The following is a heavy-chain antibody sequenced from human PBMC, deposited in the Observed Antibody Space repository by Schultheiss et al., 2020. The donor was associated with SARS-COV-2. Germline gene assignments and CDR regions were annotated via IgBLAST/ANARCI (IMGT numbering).Heavy chain of an antibody. CDR1: GGSISSYY. V-gene: IGHV4-59*12. J-gene: IGHJ3*02. D-gene: IGHD2-15*01. CDR2: IYYSGST. CDR3: ARDVVVAAPFFDI. Sequence: SETLSLTCTVSGGSISSYYWSWIRQPPGKGLEWIGYIYYSGSTNYNPSLKSRVTISVDTSKNQFSLKLSSVTAADTAVYYCARDVVVAAPFFDIWGQGTMVTVSS.